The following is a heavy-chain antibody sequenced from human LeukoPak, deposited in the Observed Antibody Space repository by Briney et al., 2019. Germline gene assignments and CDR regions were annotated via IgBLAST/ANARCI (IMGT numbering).Heavy chain of an antibody. V-gene: IGHV4-39*07. CDR2: MSYTGSG. CDR1: GDSIRNSEFF. Sequence: SETLSLTCSVSGDSIRNSEFFWGWIRQSPGKGLEWIGTMSYTGSGYYSSSLKSRLTISVDTSKNLVSLKLRSVTAADTAIYYCVTDKTVVRGAVRFPNCLDPWGQGILVTVSS. J-gene: IGHJ5*02. D-gene: IGHD3-10*01. CDR3: VTDKTVVRGAVRFPNCLDP.